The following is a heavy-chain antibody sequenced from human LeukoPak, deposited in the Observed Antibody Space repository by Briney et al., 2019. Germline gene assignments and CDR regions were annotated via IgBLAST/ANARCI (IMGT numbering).Heavy chain of an antibody. Sequence: SVRVSCKASGGTFTPYAISWVREAPGHGVEWMGGIIPIFGTANYAQKFQGRVTINAHKSPSTAYIEENSVISEDTGVYYCESISSDFDYWGQGTLVTVSS. J-gene: IGHJ4*02. CDR2: IIPIFGTA. D-gene: IGHD2/OR15-2a*01. CDR3: ESISSDFDY. CDR1: GGTFTPYA. V-gene: IGHV1-69*06.